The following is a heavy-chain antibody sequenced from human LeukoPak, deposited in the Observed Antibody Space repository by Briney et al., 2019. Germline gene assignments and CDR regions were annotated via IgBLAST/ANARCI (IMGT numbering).Heavy chain of an antibody. Sequence: PGGSLRLSCAASGFTFSDAWMSWVRQAPGKGQEWVGRIQSKTDGGTTDYAAPVKGRFTISRDDSENTLYLQMNSLKTEDTAVYYCTTDNVLVWFGEFSFDYWGQGTLVTVSS. CDR3: TTDNVLVWFGEFSFDY. J-gene: IGHJ4*02. D-gene: IGHD3-10*01. CDR1: GFTFSDAW. V-gene: IGHV3-15*01. CDR2: IQSKTDGGTT.